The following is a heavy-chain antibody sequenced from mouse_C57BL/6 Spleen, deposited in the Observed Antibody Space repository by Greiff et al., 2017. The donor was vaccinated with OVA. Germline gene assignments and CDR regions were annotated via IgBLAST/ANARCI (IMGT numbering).Heavy chain of an antibody. D-gene: IGHD2-4*01. J-gene: IGHJ3*01. CDR3: ARKYYDYPFAY. Sequence: QVQLQQSGAELVRPGSSVKLSCKASGYTFTSYWMHWVKQRPIQGLEWIGNIDPSDSETHYNQKFKDKATLTVDKSSSTAYMQLSSLTSEDSAVYYCARKYYDYPFAYWGQGTLVTVSA. CDR2: IDPSDSET. V-gene: IGHV1-52*01. CDR1: GYTFTSYW.